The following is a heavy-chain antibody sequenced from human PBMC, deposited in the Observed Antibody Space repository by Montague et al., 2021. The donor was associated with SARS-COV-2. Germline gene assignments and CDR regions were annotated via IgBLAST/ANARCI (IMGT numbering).Heavy chain of an antibody. D-gene: IGHD1-1*01. J-gene: IGHJ6*02. Sequence: CAISGDSVARNSATWDWVRQEPSRGLEWVGRTYYRTKWYNDYAVSVRGRVTINPDTSKNQFSLQLNSVTPEDTAIYYCTSGREGNYNVMDVWGQGTMVTVSS. V-gene: IGHV6-1*01. CDR1: GDSVARNSAT. CDR3: TSGREGNYNVMDV. CDR2: TYYRTKWYN.